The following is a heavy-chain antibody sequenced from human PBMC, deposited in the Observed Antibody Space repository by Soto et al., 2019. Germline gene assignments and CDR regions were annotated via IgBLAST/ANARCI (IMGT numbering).Heavy chain of an antibody. CDR2: ISGSGGST. CDR1: GFTFSSYA. Sequence: EVQLLESGGGLVQPGGSLRLSCAASGFTFSSYAMSWVRQAPGKGLEWVSAISGSGGSTYYADSVKGRFTISRDNSKNTLYLQMNSLRAEDTVVYYCAKGLIPILADPHYYYGMDVWGQGTTVTVSS. V-gene: IGHV3-23*01. D-gene: IGHD3-9*01. J-gene: IGHJ6*02. CDR3: AKGLIPILADPHYYYGMDV.